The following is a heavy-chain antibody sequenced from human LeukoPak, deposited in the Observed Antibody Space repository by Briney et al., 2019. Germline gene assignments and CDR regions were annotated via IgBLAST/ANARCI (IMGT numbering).Heavy chain of an antibody. V-gene: IGHV3-30*02. J-gene: IGHJ4*02. CDR1: GITFRSSS. CDR2: IRFDGSTK. Sequence: PGGSLRLSCVASGITFRSSSMHWVRQAPGKGLEWLAFIRFDGSTKYYADSVKGRFTVSRDNSKSTLYLQMNSLRAEDTAVYYCAQPDFWGQVTLVTVSS. CDR3: AQPDF.